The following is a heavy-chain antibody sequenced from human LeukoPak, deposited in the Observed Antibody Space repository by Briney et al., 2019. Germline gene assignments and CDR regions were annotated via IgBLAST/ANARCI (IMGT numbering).Heavy chain of an antibody. CDR3: ARDQRITMVRGVMGGDY. J-gene: IGHJ4*02. CDR2: ISAYNGNT. Sequence: ASVKVSCKASGYTFTSYGISWVRQAPGQGLEWMGWISAYNGNTNYAQKLQGRVTMTTDTSTSTAYMELRSLRSDDTAVYYCARDQRITMVRGVMGGDYWGQGTLVTVSS. CDR1: GYTFTSYG. V-gene: IGHV1-18*01. D-gene: IGHD3-10*01.